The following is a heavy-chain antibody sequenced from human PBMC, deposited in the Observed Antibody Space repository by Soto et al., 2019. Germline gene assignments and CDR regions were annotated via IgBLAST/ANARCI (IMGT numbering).Heavy chain of an antibody. V-gene: IGHV1-69*13. CDR3: ASRLGYCSSTSCYALDY. D-gene: IGHD2-2*01. CDR1: GGTFSSYA. J-gene: IGHJ4*02. CDR2: IIPIFGTA. Sequence: GASVKVSCKASGGTFSSYAISWVRQAPGQGLEWMGGIIPIFGTANYAQKFQGRVTIAADESTSTAYMELSSLRSEDTAVYYCASRLGYCSSTSCYALDYWGQGTLVTVSS.